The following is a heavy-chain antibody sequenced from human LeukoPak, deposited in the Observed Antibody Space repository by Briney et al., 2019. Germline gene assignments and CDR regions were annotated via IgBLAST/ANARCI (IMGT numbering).Heavy chain of an antibody. CDR1: GFTFSSYG. CDR3: SKDLTSDFGGDLDP. D-gene: IGHD3-10*01. Sequence: GALRLSCAASGFTFSSYGMHWVRQAPGKGLEWVAVISYDGSNKYYADSVKGRFTISRDNSKSTVYLQMNSLRVEDAAVYYCSKDLTSDFGGDLDPWGQGTLVTVSS. J-gene: IGHJ5*02. CDR2: ISYDGSNK. V-gene: IGHV3-30*18.